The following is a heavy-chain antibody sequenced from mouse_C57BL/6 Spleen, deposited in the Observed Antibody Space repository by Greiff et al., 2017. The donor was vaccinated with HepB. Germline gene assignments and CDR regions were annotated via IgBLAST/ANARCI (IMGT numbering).Heavy chain of an antibody. CDR1: GFTFSSYG. CDR2: ISSGGSYT. V-gene: IGHV5-6*01. J-gene: IGHJ3*01. CDR3: ARQERELGPFAY. D-gene: IGHD4-1*01. Sequence: EVHLVESGGDLVKPGGSLKLSCAASGFTFSSYGMSWVRQTPDRRLEWVATISSGGSYTYYPDSVKGRFTISRDNAKNTRYLQMSSLKSEDTAMYYCARQERELGPFAYWGQGTLVTVSA.